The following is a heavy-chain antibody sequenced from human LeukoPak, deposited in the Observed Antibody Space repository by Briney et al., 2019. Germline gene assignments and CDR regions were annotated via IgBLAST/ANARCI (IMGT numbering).Heavy chain of an antibody. Sequence: GGSLRLSCAASGFTFSSYGMHWVRQAPGKGLEWVAVIWYDGSNKYYADSVKGRFTISRDNSKNTLYLQMNSLRAEDTAVYYCARSWIQSYYFDHWGQGTLVTVSS. V-gene: IGHV3-33*01. J-gene: IGHJ4*02. CDR1: GFTFSSYG. CDR2: IWYDGSNK. CDR3: ARSWIQSYYFDH. D-gene: IGHD5-18*01.